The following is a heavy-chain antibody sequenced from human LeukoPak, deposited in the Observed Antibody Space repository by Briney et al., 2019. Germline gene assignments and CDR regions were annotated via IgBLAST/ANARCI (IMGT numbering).Heavy chain of an antibody. Sequence: PGGSLRLSCAASGFTFSSYGMSWVRQAPGKGLEWVSAISGSGGSTYYADSVKGRFTISRDNSKNTLYLQMNSLRAEDTAVYYCAKLPVDGYSYGYNYWGQGTLVTVSS. CDR1: GFTFSSYG. J-gene: IGHJ4*02. CDR2: ISGSGGST. D-gene: IGHD5-18*01. CDR3: AKLPVDGYSYGYNY. V-gene: IGHV3-23*01.